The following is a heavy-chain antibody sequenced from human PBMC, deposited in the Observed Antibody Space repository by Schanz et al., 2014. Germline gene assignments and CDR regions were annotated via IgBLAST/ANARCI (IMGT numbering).Heavy chain of an antibody. D-gene: IGHD2-15*01. Sequence: QVQLAQSGAEVKKPGSSMKVSCKASGGTFSTYPINWLRQAPGQGLEWMGRIIPIHGIVNYAQRFQDRVRITADKSTSTAYMELSSLRSDDTAVYYCARGGGPEDGFDIWGQGTIXTVSS. CDR2: IIPIHGIV. CDR1: GGTFSTYP. J-gene: IGHJ3*02. CDR3: ARGGGPEDGFDI. V-gene: IGHV1-69*02.